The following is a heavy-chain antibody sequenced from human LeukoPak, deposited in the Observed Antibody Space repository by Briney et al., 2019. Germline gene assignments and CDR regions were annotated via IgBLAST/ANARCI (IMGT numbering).Heavy chain of an antibody. D-gene: IGHD3-3*01. CDR3: ARRSGGYYDFWSGYYTNRDYYYYMDV. V-gene: IGHV3-20*04. CDR1: GFTFDDYG. CDR2: INWNGGST. Sequence: GGSLRLSCAASGFTFDDYGMSWVRQAPGKGLEWVSGINWNGGSTGYADSVKGRFTISRDNAKNSLYLQMNSLRAEDTALYYCARRSGGYYDFWSGYYTNRDYYYYMDVWGKGTTVTVSS. J-gene: IGHJ6*03.